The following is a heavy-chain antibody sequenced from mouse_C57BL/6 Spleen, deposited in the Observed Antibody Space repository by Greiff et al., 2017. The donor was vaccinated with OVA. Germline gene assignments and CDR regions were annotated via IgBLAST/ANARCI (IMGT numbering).Heavy chain of an antibody. D-gene: IGHD1-1*01. CDR2: IDPSDSET. CDR3: ARGNYYGSSYGYAMDY. J-gene: IGHJ4*01. CDR1: GYTFTSYW. Sequence: QVQLKQPGAELVRPGSSVKLSCKASGYTFTSYWMHWVKQRPIQGLEWIGNIDPSDSETHYNQKFKDKATLTVDKSSSTAYMQLSSLTSEDSAVYYCARGNYYGSSYGYAMDYWGQGTSVTVSS. V-gene: IGHV1-52*01.